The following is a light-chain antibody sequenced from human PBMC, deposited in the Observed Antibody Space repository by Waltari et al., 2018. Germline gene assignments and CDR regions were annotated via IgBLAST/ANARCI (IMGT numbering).Light chain of an antibody. V-gene: IGLV1-36*01. CDR1: GSTTGNNG. Sequence: QSVLTQPPSLSEAPDQTITISCSGSGSTTGNNGVNWYQQLPGKTPKLLIYSNDLVPFGVSGRFSGSKSGTSASLAISGLQSEDEADYYCSVWDDNLNALVFGGGTKLTVL. CDR2: SND. CDR3: SVWDDNLNALV. J-gene: IGLJ3*02.